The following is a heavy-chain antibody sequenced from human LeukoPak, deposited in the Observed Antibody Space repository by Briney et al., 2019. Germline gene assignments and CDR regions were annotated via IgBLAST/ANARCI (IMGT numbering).Heavy chain of an antibody. CDR1: GYPFTDYY. D-gene: IGHD6-19*01. CDR3: AITPSSDMKNN. J-gene: IGHJ4*02. CDR2: TNPNTGDT. V-gene: IGHV1-2*02. Sequence: ASVRVSCKASGYPFTDYYMHWIRQARGQGLEWMGWTNPNTGDTNYPQKFQGRVTMTTDTSISTAYMDLSRLSSDDTAVYYCAITPSSDMKNNWGQGTLVTVSS.